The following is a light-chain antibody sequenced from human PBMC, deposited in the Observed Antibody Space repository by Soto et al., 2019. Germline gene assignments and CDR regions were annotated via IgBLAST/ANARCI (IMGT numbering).Light chain of an antibody. CDR3: QQNYSPPYT. CDR1: QNIRSY. V-gene: IGKV1-39*01. Sequence: DIQVTQSPSSLPASIGDRVTITCRASQNIRSYLSWYRQKPGKAPQLLIYAASSLQGGVPSRFSGSVSGTEFTLTVTGLQSEDFATYYCQQNYSPPYTFGQGTKLEI. J-gene: IGKJ2*01. CDR2: AAS.